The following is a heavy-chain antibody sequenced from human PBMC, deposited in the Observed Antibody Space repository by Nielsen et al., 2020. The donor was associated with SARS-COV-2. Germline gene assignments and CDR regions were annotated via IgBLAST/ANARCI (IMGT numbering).Heavy chain of an antibody. D-gene: IGHD3-22*01. CDR1: GFSVSTKY. V-gene: IGHV3-53*04. Sequence: GGSLRLSCAASGFSVSTKYMNWVRQAPGKGLEWVSVIVSGGSTYYADSVKGRFVIFRHTSQNMIYLQMNSLRPEDTAVYYCARGIGVNNHYYHSHDYWGQGTLVTVSS. CDR2: IVSGGST. J-gene: IGHJ4*02. CDR3: ARGIGVNNHYYHSHDY.